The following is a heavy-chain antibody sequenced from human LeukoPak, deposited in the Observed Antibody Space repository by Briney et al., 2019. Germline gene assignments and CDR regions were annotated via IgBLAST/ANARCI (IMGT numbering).Heavy chain of an antibody. V-gene: IGHV3-33*01. Sequence: PGGSLRLSCAASGFTFSSHGMHWVRQAPGKGLEWVAVIWYDGSNKYYADSVKGRFTISRDNSKNTLYLQMNSLRAEDTAVYYCAREGPYDILTGYYNSGLDYWGQGTLVTVSS. CDR3: AREGPYDILTGYYNSGLDY. D-gene: IGHD3-9*01. CDR1: GFTFSSHG. J-gene: IGHJ4*02. CDR2: IWYDGSNK.